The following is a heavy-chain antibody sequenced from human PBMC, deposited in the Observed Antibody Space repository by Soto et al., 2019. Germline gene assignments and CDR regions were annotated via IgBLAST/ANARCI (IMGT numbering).Heavy chain of an antibody. CDR1: GFSFSTYD. J-gene: IGHJ4*02. Sequence: EVQLLKSGGGLVQPGGSLRLSCAASGFSFSTYDMSWARQAPGQGLEWVSTIIGSSGSTFYADSVKGRFTISRDNSKNTLYLQVSGLRAEDTAVYYCVKGAWLDYWGQGTLVTVSS. CDR3: VKGAWLDY. V-gene: IGHV3-23*01. CDR2: IIGSSGST.